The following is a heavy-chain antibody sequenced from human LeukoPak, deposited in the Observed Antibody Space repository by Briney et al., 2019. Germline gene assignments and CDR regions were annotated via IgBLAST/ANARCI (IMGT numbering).Heavy chain of an antibody. CDR2: ISHTSEYT. V-gene: IGHV3-23*01. CDR1: GFTFSSYS. CDR3: AKGSSAGRPYYFDY. J-gene: IGHJ4*02. Sequence: GGSLRLSCAASGFTFSSYSMNWVRQAPGKGLEWVSAISHTSEYTYHADSVKGRFTISRDNSKNTLYLQMNSLRAEDTAMYYCAKGSSAGRPYYFDYWGQGTLVTVSS. D-gene: IGHD3-10*01.